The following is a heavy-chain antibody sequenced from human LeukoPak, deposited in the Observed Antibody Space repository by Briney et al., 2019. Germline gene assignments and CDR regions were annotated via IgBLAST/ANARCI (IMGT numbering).Heavy chain of an antibody. V-gene: IGHV3-64D*09. J-gene: IGHJ4*02. CDR2: ISNNGGSS. CDR3: VKITSVTGGDC. D-gene: IGHD1-1*01. Sequence: GGSLRLSCSASGFTFTAYAMYWVRQAPGKGLEYVSGISNNGGSSFYADSVKGRFTISRDNSKNTLYLQMSSLRAEDTAVYYCVKITSVTGGDCWGQGTRLTVSS. CDR1: GFTFTAYA.